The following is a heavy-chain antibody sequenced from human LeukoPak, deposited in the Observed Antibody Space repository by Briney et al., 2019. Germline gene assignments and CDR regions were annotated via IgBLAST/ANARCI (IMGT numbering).Heavy chain of an antibody. Sequence: GASVKVSCKASGYTFTSYGISWVRQAPGQGLEWMGWISAYNGNTNYAQKFQGRVTITADKSTSTAYMELSSLRSEDTAVYYCAGESAARPNYWGQGTLVTVSS. CDR2: ISAYNGNT. D-gene: IGHD6-6*01. J-gene: IGHJ4*02. CDR1: GYTFTSYG. V-gene: IGHV1-18*01. CDR3: AGESAARPNY.